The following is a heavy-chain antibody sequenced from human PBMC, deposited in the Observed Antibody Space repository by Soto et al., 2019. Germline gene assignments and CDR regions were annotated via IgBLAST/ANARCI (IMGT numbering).Heavy chain of an antibody. Sequence: ASVKVSCKASGGTFSSYAISWVRQAPGQGLEWMGGIIPIFGTANYAQKFQGRVAITADESTSTAYMELSRLRSEDTAVYYCARETEGYCSGGSCQNWFDPWGQGTLVTVSS. V-gene: IGHV1-69*13. CDR2: IIPIFGTA. CDR3: ARETEGYCSGGSCQNWFDP. CDR1: GGTFSSYA. J-gene: IGHJ5*02. D-gene: IGHD2-15*01.